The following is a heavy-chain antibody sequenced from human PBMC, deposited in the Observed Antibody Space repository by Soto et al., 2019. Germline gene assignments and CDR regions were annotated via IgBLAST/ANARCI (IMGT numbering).Heavy chain of an antibody. CDR3: ARDSSGYYHFDS. J-gene: IGHJ4*02. D-gene: IGHD3-22*01. Sequence: PSETLSLTCTVSGGSISSGGYYCNWIRQHPGKGLEWIGYIYYSGSTYYNPSLKSRVTISVDTSKNQFSLKLTSVTAADTAVYYCARDSSGYYHFDSWGQGTLVTVS. CDR2: IYYSGST. CDR1: GGSISSGGYY. V-gene: IGHV4-31*03.